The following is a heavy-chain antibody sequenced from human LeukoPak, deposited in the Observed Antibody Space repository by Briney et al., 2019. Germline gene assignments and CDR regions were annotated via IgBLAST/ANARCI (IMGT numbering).Heavy chain of an antibody. J-gene: IGHJ6*03. CDR1: GGSIGTYY. CDR2: IYVTGT. V-gene: IGHV4-59*08. Sequence: SETLSLTCTVSGGSIGTYYWSWVRQSPGTGLEWIGYIYVTGTRYNPYLQSRVTISVDRSRNQFFLKMTSVTAAETAVYYCARHIGGGIEDMDVWGRGTKVTVSS. D-gene: IGHD3-16*02. CDR3: ARHIGGGIEDMDV.